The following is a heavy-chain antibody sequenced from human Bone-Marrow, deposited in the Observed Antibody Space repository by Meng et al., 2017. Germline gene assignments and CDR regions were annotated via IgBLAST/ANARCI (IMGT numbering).Heavy chain of an antibody. CDR3: ARGGIWFGEWTNWFDP. D-gene: IGHD3-10*01. V-gene: IGHV3-66*02. Sequence: GGSLRLSCAASGFTVSSNYMSWVRQAPGKGLEWVSVIYSGGSTYYADSVKGRFTISRDNSKNTLYLQMNRLRAEDTAVYYCARGGIWFGEWTNWFDPWGQGTLVTVSS. J-gene: IGHJ5*02. CDR2: IYSGGST. CDR1: GFTVSSNY.